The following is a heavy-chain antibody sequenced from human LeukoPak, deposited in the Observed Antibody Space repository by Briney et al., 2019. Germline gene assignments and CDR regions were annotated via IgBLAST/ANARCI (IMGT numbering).Heavy chain of an antibody. J-gene: IGHJ5*02. CDR3: AREGVMDCSEDHHNWFDP. D-gene: IGHD2-15*01. V-gene: IGHV1-2*02. CDR2: INPNSGGT. CDR1: GYTFSGYY. Sequence: ASVKVSCKASGYTFSGYYMHWVRQAPGQGLEWTGWINPNSGGTKYAQKFQGRVTMTRDTSISTGYMEVSRLRSDDTAVYYCAREGVMDCSEDHHNWFDPWGQGTLVTVSS.